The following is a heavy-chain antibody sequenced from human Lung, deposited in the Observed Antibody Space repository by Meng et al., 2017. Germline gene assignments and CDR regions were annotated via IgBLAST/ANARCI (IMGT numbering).Heavy chain of an antibody. CDR3: ARGPTTMAHDFDY. CDR2: INHSGST. J-gene: IGHJ4*02. D-gene: IGHD4-11*01. V-gene: IGHV4-34*01. CDR1: VGAFSEYT. Sequence: QVHVKQWGAGLLKPAETLSLPCVVSVGAFSEYTWGCIRQPPGKGLEWFGEINHSGSTNYHPSLESRATISVDTSQNHLSLKLSSVTAADSAVYYCARGPTTMAHDFDYWGQGTLVTVSS.